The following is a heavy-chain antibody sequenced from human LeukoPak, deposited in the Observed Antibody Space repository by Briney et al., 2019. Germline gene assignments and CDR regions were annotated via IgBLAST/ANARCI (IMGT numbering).Heavy chain of an antibody. CDR2: ISGSGGST. CDR3: ARTGGAFDI. CDR1: GFTFSDYY. J-gene: IGHJ3*02. V-gene: IGHV3-23*01. D-gene: IGHD1-1*01. Sequence: PGGSLRLSCAASGFTFSDYYMSWIRQAPGKGLEWVSAISGSGGSTYYADSVKGRFTISRDNSKNTLYLQMNSLRAEDTAMYYCARTGGAFDIWGQGTMVTVSS.